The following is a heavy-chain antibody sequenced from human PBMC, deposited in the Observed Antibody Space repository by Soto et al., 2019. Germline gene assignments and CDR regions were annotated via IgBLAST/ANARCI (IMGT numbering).Heavy chain of an antibody. CDR3: ARRIVVVPATHGYWFDP. Sequence: QVQLQESGPGLVKPSQTLSLTCTVSGGSISSGGYYWSWIRQHPGKGLEWIGYIYYSGSTYYNPSLKRRVTISVDTSKNQFSLKLSSVTAADTAVYYCARRIVVVPATHGYWFDPWGQGTLVTVSS. D-gene: IGHD2-2*01. CDR2: IYYSGST. CDR1: GGSISSGGYY. V-gene: IGHV4-31*03. J-gene: IGHJ5*02.